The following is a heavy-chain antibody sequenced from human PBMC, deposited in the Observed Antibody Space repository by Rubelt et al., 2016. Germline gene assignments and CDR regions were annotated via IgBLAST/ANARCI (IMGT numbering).Heavy chain of an antibody. CDR2: INPIFGTA. CDR1: GFIFTDYY. J-gene: IGHJ4*02. Sequence: QVQLVHSGAEVKKPGASVKVSCKASGFIFTDYYIHWVRQAPGQGLEWMGWINPIFGTANYAQKFQGRVTITADESTSTAYMELSSLRSEDTAVYYCARDLNGGSYSYWGQGTLVTVSS. V-gene: IGHV1-69*01. CDR3: ARDLNGGSYSY. D-gene: IGHD1-26*01.